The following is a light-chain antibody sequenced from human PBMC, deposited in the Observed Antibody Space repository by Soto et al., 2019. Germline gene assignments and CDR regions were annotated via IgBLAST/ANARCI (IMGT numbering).Light chain of an antibody. J-gene: IGKJ1*01. Sequence: DIQMTQSPSTLSASVGDRVTITCRASQTIGSWLAWYQQKPGKAPELLIDDASTLEGGVPSRFSGSGSGTEFSLTITSLQPDDFATFYCQQYSSFPRTFGQGTKVEIK. CDR2: DAS. V-gene: IGKV1-5*01. CDR3: QQYSSFPRT. CDR1: QTIGSW.